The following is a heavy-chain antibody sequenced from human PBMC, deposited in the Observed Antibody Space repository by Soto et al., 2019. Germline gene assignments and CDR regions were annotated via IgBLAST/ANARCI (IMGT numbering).Heavy chain of an antibody. D-gene: IGHD6-19*01. CDR1: GYSFTSYW. Sequence: GESLKISCKGSGYSFTSYWIAWVRQMPGKGLEWMGIIYLSDSDTRYSPSFQGRVTISADKSISTAYLQWSSLKASDTAMYYCARYSSGWPYYIDYWGQGTLVTVSS. J-gene: IGHJ4*02. V-gene: IGHV5-51*01. CDR2: IYLSDSDT. CDR3: ARYSSGWPYYIDY.